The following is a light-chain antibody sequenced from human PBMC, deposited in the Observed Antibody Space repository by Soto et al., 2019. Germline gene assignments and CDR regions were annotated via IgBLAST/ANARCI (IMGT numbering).Light chain of an antibody. J-gene: IGKJ1*01. V-gene: IGKV1-5*03. CDR3: QQYNSYPWT. CDR2: KSS. CDR1: QSISSW. Sequence: DIQMTQSPSTLSASVGDGVTITCRASQSISSWLAWYQQKPGKAPNLLIYKSSSLESGVPSRFSGSGSGTEVTLTISSLQPDDFATYYCQQYNSYPWTFGQGTKVEIK.